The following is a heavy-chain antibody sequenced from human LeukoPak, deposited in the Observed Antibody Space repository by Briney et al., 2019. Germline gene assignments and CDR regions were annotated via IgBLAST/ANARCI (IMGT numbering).Heavy chain of an antibody. J-gene: IGHJ4*02. D-gene: IGHD3-3*01. Sequence: ASVKVSCKASGYTFTSYGISWVRQAPGQGLEWMGWISAYNGNTNYAQKLQGRVTMTTDTSTSTAYMELRSLRSDDTAVYYSARDPADRYYDFWSGYAKGGCFDYWGQGTLVTVSS. CDR2: ISAYNGNT. CDR1: GYTFTSYG. V-gene: IGHV1-18*01. CDR3: ARDPADRYYDFWSGYAKGGCFDY.